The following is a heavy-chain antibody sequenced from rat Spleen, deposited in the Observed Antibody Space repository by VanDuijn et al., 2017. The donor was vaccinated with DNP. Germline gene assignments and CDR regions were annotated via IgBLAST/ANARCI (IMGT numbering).Heavy chain of an antibody. V-gene: IGHV5-25*01. J-gene: IGHJ2*01. Sequence: EVQLVESGGGLVQPGRSLKLSCAASGFSFSNYYMAWVRRAPNKSLEWVATISNTGSKTDYPDSVKGRFSISRDIAESGLYLQMNSLESEDTATYYCVRGVGARFDYWGQGVMVTVSS. D-gene: IGHD5-1*01. CDR1: GFSFSNYY. CDR2: ISNTGSKT. CDR3: VRGVGARFDY.